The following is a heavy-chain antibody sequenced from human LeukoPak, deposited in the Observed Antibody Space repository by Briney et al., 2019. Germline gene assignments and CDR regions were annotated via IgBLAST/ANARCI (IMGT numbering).Heavy chain of an antibody. Sequence: AGGSLRLSCAASGFTFSNYAMSWVRQAPGKGLEWVSGIGKSDDGTHYADSVKGRFTISRDNSKNTLYLQMNSLRAEDTAVYYCAKARSEVQAYFHGMDVCGQGTTVIVSS. CDR1: GFTFSNYA. J-gene: IGHJ6*02. D-gene: IGHD1-1*01. V-gene: IGHV3-23*01. CDR3: AKARSEVQAYFHGMDV. CDR2: IGKSDDGT.